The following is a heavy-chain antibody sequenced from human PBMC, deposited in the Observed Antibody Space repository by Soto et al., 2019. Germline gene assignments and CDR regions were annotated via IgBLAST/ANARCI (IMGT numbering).Heavy chain of an antibody. D-gene: IGHD2-2*01. CDR2: IYSGGDT. Sequence: PGGSLRLSCEVSGFTVRTNYMNWVRQAPGKGLEWVSVIYSGGDTSYADSVKGRFTISRDNSKNTVFLQMNSLRAEDTAVYYCARDPSVVLVPAEEQPWGQGTLVTSPQ. CDR1: GFTVRTNY. V-gene: IGHV3-66*01. J-gene: IGHJ5*02. CDR3: ARDPSVVLVPAEEQP.